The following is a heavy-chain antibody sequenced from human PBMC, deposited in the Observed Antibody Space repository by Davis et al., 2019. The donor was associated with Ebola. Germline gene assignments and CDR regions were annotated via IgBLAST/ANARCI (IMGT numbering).Heavy chain of an antibody. CDR3: ARHSSSSAAPFDY. J-gene: IGHJ4*02. V-gene: IGHV3-53*04. Sequence: GESLKISCAASGFTFSSYAMSWVRQAPGKGLEWVSVIYSGGSTYYADSVKGRFTISRHNSKNTLYLQMNSLRAEDTAVYYCARHSSSSAAPFDYWGQGTLVTVSS. CDR1: GFTFSSYA. D-gene: IGHD6-6*01. CDR2: IYSGGST.